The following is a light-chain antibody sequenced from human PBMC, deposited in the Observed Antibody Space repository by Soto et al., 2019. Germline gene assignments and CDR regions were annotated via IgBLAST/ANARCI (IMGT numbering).Light chain of an antibody. CDR3: QQYGSSPLT. V-gene: IGKV3-20*01. Sequence: EIVLTQSPGTLSLSPGERATLSCRASQSVNNNYLAWYQQKPGQAPRLLIDGASRRATGIPDRFSGSGSGTDFTLTISRLEPEDFAVYSCQQYGSSPLTFGGGTKVEIK. CDR2: GAS. CDR1: QSVNNNY. J-gene: IGKJ4*01.